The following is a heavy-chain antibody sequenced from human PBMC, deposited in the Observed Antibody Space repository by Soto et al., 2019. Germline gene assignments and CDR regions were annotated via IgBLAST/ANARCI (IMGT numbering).Heavy chain of an antibody. V-gene: IGHV1-46*03. CDR2: INPTGGRA. CDR3: SRLTTMVREINDDPFDF. D-gene: IGHD3-10*01. J-gene: IGHJ4*03. CDR1: GYTFTNYY. Sequence: QVQLVQSGGEVKKPGASVRVSCKASGYTFTNYYIHWVRQAPGQGLEWMGVINPTGGRASYAPKFQVRVTLTRDTSTSTAYMELSSLRSDDTAVYFCSRLTTMVREINDDPFDFWGQGTLVTVSS.